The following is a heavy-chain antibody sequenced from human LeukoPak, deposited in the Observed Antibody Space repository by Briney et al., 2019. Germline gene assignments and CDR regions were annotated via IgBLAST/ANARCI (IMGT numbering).Heavy chain of an antibody. J-gene: IGHJ6*03. D-gene: IGHD2-2*02. CDR3: ARSPDPYCSSTSCYRGSRFYMDV. CDR1: GGTFSSYA. Sequence: SVKVSCKASGGTFSSYAISWVRQAPGQGLEWMGGIIPIFGTANYAQKFQGRVTITTDESTSTAYMELSSLRSEDTAVYYCARSPDPYCSSTSCYRGSRFYMDVWGNGTTVTVSS. V-gene: IGHV1-69*05. CDR2: IIPIFGTA.